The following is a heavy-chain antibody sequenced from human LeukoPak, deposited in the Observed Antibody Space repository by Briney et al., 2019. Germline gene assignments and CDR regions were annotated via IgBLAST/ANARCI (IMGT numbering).Heavy chain of an antibody. V-gene: IGHV1-2*02. D-gene: IGHD6-13*01. CDR2: INPNSGGT. Sequence: ASVKVSCKASGYTFTGYYMHWVRQAPGQGLEWMGWINPNSGGTNYAQKFQGRVTMTRDTSISTAYMELSRLRSDDTAVYYCARGDSSSWYGAHYFDYWGQGTLVTVSS. J-gene: IGHJ4*02. CDR1: GYTFTGYY. CDR3: ARGDSSSWYGAHYFDY.